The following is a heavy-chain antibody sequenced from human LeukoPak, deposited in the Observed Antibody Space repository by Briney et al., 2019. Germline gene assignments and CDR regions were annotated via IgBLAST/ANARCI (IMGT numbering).Heavy chain of an antibody. J-gene: IGHJ4*02. V-gene: IGHV3-30*04. Sequence: PGRSLRLSCAASGFTFSSYAMHWVRQAPGKGLEWVAVISYDGSNKYYADSVKGRFTISRDNSKNTLYLQMNSLRAEDTAVYYSTRDSSQDYFDYWGQGTLVTVSS. D-gene: IGHD2/OR15-2a*01. CDR3: TRDSSQDYFDY. CDR2: ISYDGSNK. CDR1: GFTFSSYA.